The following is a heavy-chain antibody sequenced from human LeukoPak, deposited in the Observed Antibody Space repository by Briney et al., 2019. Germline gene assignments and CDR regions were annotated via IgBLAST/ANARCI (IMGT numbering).Heavy chain of an antibody. V-gene: IGHV1-46*01. CDR3: AREGTIYWARNKYFQH. Sequence: ASVKVSCKASGYTFTSYYMHWVRQAPGQGLEWMGIINPSGGSTGYAQKFQGRVTMTRDTSTSTVYMELSSLRSEDTAVYYCAREGTIYWARNKYFQHWGQGTLVTVSS. CDR2: INPSGGST. CDR1: GYTFTSYY. D-gene: IGHD3-9*01. J-gene: IGHJ1*01.